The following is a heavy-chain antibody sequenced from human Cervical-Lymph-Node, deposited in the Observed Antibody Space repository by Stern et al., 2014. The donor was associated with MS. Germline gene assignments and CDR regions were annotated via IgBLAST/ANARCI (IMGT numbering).Heavy chain of an antibody. D-gene: IGHD6-13*01. CDR2: ISSSRSYI. Sequence: EVQLEESGGGLVQPGGSLRLSCSASGFTFINYGMNWVRQAPGRGLEWISYISSSRSYIYFADSVKGRFTISRDNAKNSLNLQMNSLRAEDTAVYYCARDMGITGYYFDCWGQGTLVTVSS. CDR1: GFTFINYG. J-gene: IGHJ4*02. V-gene: IGHV3-48*01. CDR3: ARDMGITGYYFDC.